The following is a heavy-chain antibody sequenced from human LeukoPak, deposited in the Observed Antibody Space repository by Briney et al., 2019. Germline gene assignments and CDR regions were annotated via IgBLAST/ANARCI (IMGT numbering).Heavy chain of an antibody. CDR2: MYYSGST. V-gene: IGHV4-39*01. Sequence: SETLSLTCTVSGGSISSSSYYWGWIRQPPGKGLEWIGSMYYSGSTYYNPSLKSRVTISVDTSKNQFSLKLSSVTAADTAVYYCARGYYYDSSGYYPYFDYWGQGTLVTVSS. D-gene: IGHD3-22*01. CDR3: ARGYYYDSSGYYPYFDY. CDR1: GGSISSSSYY. J-gene: IGHJ4*02.